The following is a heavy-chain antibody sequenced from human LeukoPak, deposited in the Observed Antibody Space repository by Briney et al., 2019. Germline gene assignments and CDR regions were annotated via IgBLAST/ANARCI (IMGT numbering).Heavy chain of an antibody. J-gene: IGHJ4*02. CDR1: GGTFSSYA. V-gene: IGHV1-69*13. Sequence: SVKVSCKASGGTFSSYAISWVRQAPGQGLGWMGGIIPIFGTANYAQKFQGGVTITADESTSTAYMELSSLRSEDTAEYYCASTIFGVVIIGALSYWGQGTLVTVSS. D-gene: IGHD3-3*01. CDR3: ASTIFGVVIIGALSY. CDR2: IIPIFGTA.